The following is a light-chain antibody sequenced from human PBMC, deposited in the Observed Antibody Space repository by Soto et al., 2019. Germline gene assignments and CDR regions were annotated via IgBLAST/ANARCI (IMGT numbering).Light chain of an antibody. CDR3: CSYGGVYNPYV. CDR1: SRDVGGYES. CDR2: DVS. J-gene: IGLJ1*01. Sequence: QSVLTQPRSVSGSPGQSVTISCTGTSRDVGGYESVSWYHLHPGKAPALIIYDVSKRPSGVPARFSGSKSGFTASLTISGLQPEDEADYFCCSYGGVYNPYVFGTGTKLTVL. V-gene: IGLV2-11*01.